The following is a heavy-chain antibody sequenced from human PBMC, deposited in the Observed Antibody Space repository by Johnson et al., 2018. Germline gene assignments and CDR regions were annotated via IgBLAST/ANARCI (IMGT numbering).Heavy chain of an antibody. D-gene: IGHD2-2*01. CDR3: ARDVFLTRGYQLLRAYFQH. CDR1: GYTFDGYA. V-gene: IGHV3-7*01. CDR2: IKQDGSEK. J-gene: IGHJ1*01. Sequence: VQLVESGGGLVQPGRSLRLSCAASGYTFDGYAIHWVRQVPGKGLEWVANIKQDGSEKYYVDSVKGRFTISRDNAKNSLYLQMNSVRAEEPAVYYCARDVFLTRGYQLLRAYFQHWGQGTLVTVSS.